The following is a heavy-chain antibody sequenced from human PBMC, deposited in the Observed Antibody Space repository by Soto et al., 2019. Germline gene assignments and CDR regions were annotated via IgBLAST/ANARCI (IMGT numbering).Heavy chain of an antibody. CDR3: AKEDPGPYSYGYGGPFDY. CDR1: GFTFSSYG. CDR2: ISYDGSNK. V-gene: IGHV3-30*18. D-gene: IGHD5-18*01. J-gene: IGHJ4*02. Sequence: PGGSLRLSCAASGFTFSSYGMHWVRQAPGKGLEWVAVISYDGSNKYYADSVKGRFTISRDNSKNTLYLQMNSLRAEDTAVYYCAKEDPGPYSYGYGGPFDYWGQGTLVTVSS.